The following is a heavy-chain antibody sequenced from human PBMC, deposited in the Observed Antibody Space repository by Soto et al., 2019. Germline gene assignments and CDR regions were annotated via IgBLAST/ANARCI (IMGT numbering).Heavy chain of an antibody. CDR3: ARGRSTDHIQDIDDAFDI. V-gene: IGHV3-13*01. CDR1: GFTFSSYD. D-gene: IGHD2-15*01. Sequence: GGSLRLSCAASGFTFSSYDMHWVRQATGKGLEWLSAIGTAGDTYYLGSVTGRFTISRENAKNSLYLQMNSLRAGDTAVYYCARGRSTDHIQDIDDAFDIWGQGTMVTVSS. J-gene: IGHJ3*02. CDR2: IGTAGDT.